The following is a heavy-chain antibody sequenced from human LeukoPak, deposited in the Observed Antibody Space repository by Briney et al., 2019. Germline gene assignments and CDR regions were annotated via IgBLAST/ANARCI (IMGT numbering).Heavy chain of an antibody. V-gene: IGHV1-2*02. Sequence: GASVKVSCKASGYTFTGYYMHWVRQAPGQGLEWMGWINPNSGGTNYAQKFQGRVTMTRDTSISTAYMELSRLRSDDTAVYYCARAYYYDSSGYYPAGYWGQGTLVTVSS. D-gene: IGHD3-22*01. CDR3: ARAYYYDSSGYYPAGY. CDR2: INPNSGGT. J-gene: IGHJ4*02. CDR1: GYTFTGYY.